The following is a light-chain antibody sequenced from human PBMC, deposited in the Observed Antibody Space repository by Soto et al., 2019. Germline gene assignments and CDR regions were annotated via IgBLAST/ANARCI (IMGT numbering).Light chain of an antibody. J-gene: IGKJ1*01. CDR3: QQYKSYWT. CDR2: DAS. V-gene: IGKV1-5*01. Sequence: DIQMTQSPSTLSASVGDGVTITCRASQRISTGLAWYQQQPGKAPKRLIPDASSLETGVPSRFSGSGSGTEFTLTINSLQPDDFATYYCQQYKSYWTFGQGTKVDI. CDR1: QRISTG.